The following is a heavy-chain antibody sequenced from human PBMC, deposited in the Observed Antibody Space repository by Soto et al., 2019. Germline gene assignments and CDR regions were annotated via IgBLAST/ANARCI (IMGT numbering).Heavy chain of an antibody. J-gene: IGHJ3*02. V-gene: IGHV3-23*01. CDR1: GFTFSSYA. Sequence: EVQLLESGGGLVQPGESLRLSCAASGFTFSSYAMSWVRQAPGQGLEWVSALSGSGGSPYYADSVKGRFTISRDNAKNKLFLQMNSLRADDTAVYYCAKATVTTRGAFDIWGQGTMVTVSS. CDR2: LSGSGGSP. D-gene: IGHD4-17*01. CDR3: AKATVTTRGAFDI.